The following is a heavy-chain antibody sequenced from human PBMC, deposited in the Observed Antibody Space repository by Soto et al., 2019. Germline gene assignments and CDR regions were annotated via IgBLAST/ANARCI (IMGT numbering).Heavy chain of an antibody. V-gene: IGHV4-30-2*06. D-gene: IGHD2-15*01. CDR1: GVTMSYGGYS. CDR2: ISHLETT. Sequence: KTSETLSLTCSVSGVTMSYGGYSWSWIRQSPGKGLEWLGYISHLETTYYNPSFKSRVSISLDTSKNQFSLKLSFVTAADTAMYYCARTKCSGGSCYSWSLDYWGQGTPVTVSS. J-gene: IGHJ4*02. CDR3: ARTKCSGGSCYSWSLDY.